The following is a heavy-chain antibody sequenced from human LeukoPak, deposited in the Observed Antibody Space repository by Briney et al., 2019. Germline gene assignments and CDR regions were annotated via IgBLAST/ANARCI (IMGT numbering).Heavy chain of an antibody. CDR3: ARDGGYSADFDH. Sequence: GGSLRLSCAVSGFTFSNYAMHWVRQAPGKGLEWVALFWSDGSSQFYADSVKGRFTSSRDNSTNSLYLQMNSLRAEDTAVYYCARDGGYSADFDHWGQGTLVTVSS. CDR2: FWSDGSSQ. D-gene: IGHD5-18*01. CDR1: GFTFSNYA. J-gene: IGHJ4*02. V-gene: IGHV3-33*01.